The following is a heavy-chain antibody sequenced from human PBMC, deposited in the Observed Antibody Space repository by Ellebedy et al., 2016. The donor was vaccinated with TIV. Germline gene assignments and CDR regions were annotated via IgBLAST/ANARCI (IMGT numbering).Heavy chain of an antibody. J-gene: IGHJ5*02. V-gene: IGHV4-39*01. CDR1: GDSISSSVYY. CDR2: FSQSGST. CDR3: ARHSTVTTIGT. D-gene: IGHD4-17*01. Sequence: MPSENLSLTCTVSGDSISSSVYYWGWIRPPPGKGLEWIGSFSQSGSTYYNPSLTSRVTISVDTSKNQFSLKLSSVTAADTAIFYCARHSTVTTIGTWGQGALVTVSS.